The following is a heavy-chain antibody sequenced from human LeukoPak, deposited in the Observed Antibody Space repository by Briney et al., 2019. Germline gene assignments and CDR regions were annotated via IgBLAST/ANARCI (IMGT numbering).Heavy chain of an antibody. CDR3: ARVSPVKGEDY. CDR1: GFTFSSYS. V-gene: IGHV3-21*01. CDR2: ISSSSSYI. Sequence: GGSLRLSCAASGFTFSSYSMNWVRQAPGKGLEWVSSISSSSSYIYYAGSVKGRFTISRDNAKNSLYLQMNSLRAEDTAVYYCARVSPVKGEDYWGQGTLVTVSS. D-gene: IGHD3-16*01. J-gene: IGHJ4*02.